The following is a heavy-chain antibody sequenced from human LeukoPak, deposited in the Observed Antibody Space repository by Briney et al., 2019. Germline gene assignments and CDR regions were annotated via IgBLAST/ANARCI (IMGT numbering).Heavy chain of an antibody. D-gene: IGHD5-24*01. J-gene: IGHJ4*02. Sequence: GGSLRLSCAASGFTFSTYTMHWVRQAPGKGLERVSSISPSDVYIYYADSVKGRFTISRDNAKNSLYLQMNSLRAEDTAIYYCATDGDGDDFTIYWGQGTLVTVSS. CDR2: ISPSDVYI. V-gene: IGHV3-21*01. CDR3: ATDGDGDDFTIY. CDR1: GFTFSTYT.